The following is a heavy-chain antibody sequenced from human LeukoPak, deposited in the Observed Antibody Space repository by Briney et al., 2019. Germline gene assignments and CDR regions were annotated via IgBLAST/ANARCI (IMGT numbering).Heavy chain of an antibody. Sequence: ASVKVSCKASGGTFSSYAISWVRQAPGQGLEWMGGIIPIFGTANYAQKFQGRVTMTRDMSTSTVYMELSSLRSEDTAVYYCARDNSYAPLFDIWGQGTMVTVSS. CDR3: ARDNSYAPLFDI. CDR1: GGTFSSYA. V-gene: IGHV1-69*05. J-gene: IGHJ3*02. D-gene: IGHD5-18*01. CDR2: IIPIFGTA.